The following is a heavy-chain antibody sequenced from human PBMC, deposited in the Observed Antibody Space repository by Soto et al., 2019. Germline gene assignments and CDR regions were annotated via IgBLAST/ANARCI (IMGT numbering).Heavy chain of an antibody. Sequence: PGGSLRLSCAASGIIFGSYGMHWVRQAPGKGLEWVAVISYDGRNKYYEDSVKGRFTISRDNSENTLYLQMNSLGAEDTAVYYCAKDLLQYRRSWPANWGQGTLVTVSS. J-gene: IGHJ4*02. CDR1: GIIFGSYG. CDR2: ISYDGRNK. V-gene: IGHV3-30*18. D-gene: IGHD6-13*01. CDR3: AKDLLQYRRSWPAN.